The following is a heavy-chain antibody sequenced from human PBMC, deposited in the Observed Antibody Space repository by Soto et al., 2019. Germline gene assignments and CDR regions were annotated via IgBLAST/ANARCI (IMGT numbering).Heavy chain of an antibody. CDR1: GYSFTDYH. V-gene: IGHV1-2*04. CDR2: INPKSGGT. CDR3: ARDDSTDCSNGVCSFFYNHDMDV. J-gene: IGHJ6*02. D-gene: IGHD2-8*01. Sequence: ASVKVSCKASGYSFTDYHIHWVRQAPGQGLEWLGRINPKSGGTSTAQKFQGWVTMTTDTSISTASMELTRLTSDDTAIYYCARDDSTDCSNGVCSFFYNHDMDVWGQGTKVTV.